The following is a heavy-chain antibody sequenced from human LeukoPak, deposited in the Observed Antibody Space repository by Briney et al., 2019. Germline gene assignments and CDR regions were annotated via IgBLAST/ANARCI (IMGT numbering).Heavy chain of an antibody. D-gene: IGHD6-13*01. Sequence: GGSLRLPCAASGFTVSSNYMSWVRQAPGKGLEWVSAISGSGGSTYYADSVKGRFTISRDNSKNTLYLQMNSLRAEDTAVYYCAKGHLIAAPGAWGQGTLVTVSS. CDR1: GFTVSSNY. J-gene: IGHJ4*02. CDR2: ISGSGGST. CDR3: AKGHLIAAPGA. V-gene: IGHV3-23*01.